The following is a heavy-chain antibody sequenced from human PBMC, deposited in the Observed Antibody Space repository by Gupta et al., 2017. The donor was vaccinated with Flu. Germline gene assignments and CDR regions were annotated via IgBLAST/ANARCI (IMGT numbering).Heavy chain of an antibody. D-gene: IGHD1-26*01. CDR1: GFPFSSYS. V-gene: IGHV3-21*01. J-gene: IGHJ4*02. CDR2: ISSSSSYI. Sequence: EVQLVESGGGLVKPGGSRGLSCAASGFPFSSYSMNWVRQAPGKGLEWVSSISSSSSYIYYADSVKGRFTISRDNAKNSLYLQMNSLRAEDTAVYYCARDGQWELLIDYWGQGTLVTVSS. CDR3: ARDGQWELLIDY.